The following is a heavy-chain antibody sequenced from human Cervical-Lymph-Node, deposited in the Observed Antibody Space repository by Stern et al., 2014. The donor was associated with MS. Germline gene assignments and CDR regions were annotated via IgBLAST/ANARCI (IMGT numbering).Heavy chain of an antibody. Sequence: VQLVQSGPGLLRPSETLSLTCTVSGVSLTSHFLSWIRQPPGKGLEWVSYIYYRGTTNYTATLQGRAAISIDASKTQFSLRLSSVTAADTAVYYCARATDLWGQGTLVTVSS. J-gene: IGHJ5*02. CDR2: IYYRGTT. CDR3: ARATDL. CDR1: GVSLTSHF. V-gene: IGHV4-59*11.